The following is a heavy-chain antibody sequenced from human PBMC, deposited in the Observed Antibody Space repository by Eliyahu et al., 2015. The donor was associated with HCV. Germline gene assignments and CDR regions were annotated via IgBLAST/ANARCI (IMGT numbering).Heavy chain of an antibody. CDR1: GFTFXSYG. CDR3: ARDSNYYDSSGYVYYMDV. CDR2: IWYDGSNK. Sequence: QVQLVESGGGVVQPGRSLRLXXAASGFTFXSYGXHWVRQAPGKGLEWVAVIWYDGSNKYYADSVKGRFTISRDNSKNTLYLQMNSLRAEDTAVYYCARDSNYYDSSGYVYYMDVWGKGTTVTVSS. J-gene: IGHJ6*03. V-gene: IGHV3-33*01. D-gene: IGHD3-22*01.